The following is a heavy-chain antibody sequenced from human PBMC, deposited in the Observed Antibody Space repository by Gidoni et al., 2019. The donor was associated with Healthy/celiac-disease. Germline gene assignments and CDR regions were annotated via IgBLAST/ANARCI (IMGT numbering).Heavy chain of an antibody. J-gene: IGHJ6*02. Sequence: QVQLQESGPGLVTPSQTLSLTCTVSGGSISRGGYYWSWLRQHPGKGLEWIGYIYYSGSTYYNPSLKSRVTISVDTSKNQFSLKLSSVTAADTAVYYCARSEAHYYGSGSYDFYYYYYGMDVWGQGTTVTVSS. V-gene: IGHV4-31*03. CDR3: ARSEAHYYGSGSYDFYYYYYGMDV. CDR1: GGSISRGGYY. D-gene: IGHD3-10*01. CDR2: IYYSGST.